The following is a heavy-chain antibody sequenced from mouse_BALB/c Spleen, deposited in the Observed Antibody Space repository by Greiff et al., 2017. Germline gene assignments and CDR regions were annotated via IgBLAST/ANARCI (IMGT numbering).Heavy chain of an antibody. J-gene: IGHJ2*01. Sequence: QVQLQQSGAELVKPGASVKLSCKASGYTFTSYYMYWVKQRPGQGLEWIGEINPSNGGTTFNEKFKSKATLTVDKSSSTAYMQLSSLTSEDSAVYYCTRARATTADYWGQGTTLTVSS. CDR3: TRARATTADY. CDR2: INPSNGGT. D-gene: IGHD3-1*01. V-gene: IGHV1S81*02. CDR1: GYTFTSYY.